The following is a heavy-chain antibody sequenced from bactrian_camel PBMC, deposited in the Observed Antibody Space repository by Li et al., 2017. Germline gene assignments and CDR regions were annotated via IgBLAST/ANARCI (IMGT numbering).Heavy chain of an antibody. V-gene: IGHV3S53*01. D-gene: IGHD3*01. Sequence: DPGYIDSKYCMGWFRKAAGKQREAVASIGDDGIGSYADSVKGRFSISRDNAKKTLSLQMNSLKPEDTAMYYFVADPSVFPVCAIGIMRMTYRCQGTQVTVS. CDR1: GYIDSKYC. J-gene: IGHJ4*01. CDR2: IGDDGIG.